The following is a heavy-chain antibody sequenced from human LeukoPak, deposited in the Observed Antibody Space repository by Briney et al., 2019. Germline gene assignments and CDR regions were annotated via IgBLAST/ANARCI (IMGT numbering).Heavy chain of an antibody. CDR1: GFTHSESW. J-gene: IGHJ6*02. D-gene: IGHD3-16*01. Sequence: GGSVRLSFAASGFTHSESWMRWVRQAPAKGLEWVANMNEEESEKDYVGSVKGRFTISRDNARKSLYLQMSSLRAEDTAVYYCATYSHWVAGDVWGQGTTVTVSS. V-gene: IGHV3-7*01. CDR3: ATYSHWVAGDV. CDR2: MNEEESEK.